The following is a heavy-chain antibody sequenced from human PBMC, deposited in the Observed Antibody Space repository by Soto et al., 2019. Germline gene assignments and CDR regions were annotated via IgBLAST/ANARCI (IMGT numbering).Heavy chain of an antibody. Sequence: EVQLLESGGDLVQPGGSLRLSCAASGFTFSTYAMSWVRQAPGKGLEWVSAISGSGGSTYYADSVKGRFTISRDNSKNTLYLHMNSLRADDTAIYYCAKEKYSSGFFDYWGQGTLVTVSS. CDR3: AKEKYSSGFFDY. V-gene: IGHV3-23*01. D-gene: IGHD6-19*01. J-gene: IGHJ4*02. CDR1: GFTFSTYA. CDR2: ISGSGGST.